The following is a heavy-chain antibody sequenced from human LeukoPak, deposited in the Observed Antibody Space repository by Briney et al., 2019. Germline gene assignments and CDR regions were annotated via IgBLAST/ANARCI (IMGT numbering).Heavy chain of an antibody. J-gene: IGHJ6*03. Sequence: SETLSLTCAVSGGSISSGGYSWSWIRQPPGKGLEWVGYIYYSGSTYYNPSLKSRVTISVDTSKNQFSLKLSSVTAADTAVYYCARGKNTYYYYMDVWGKGTTVTVSS. V-gene: IGHV4-30-4*07. CDR3: ARGKNTYYYYMDV. CDR2: IYYSGST. CDR1: GGSISSGGYS.